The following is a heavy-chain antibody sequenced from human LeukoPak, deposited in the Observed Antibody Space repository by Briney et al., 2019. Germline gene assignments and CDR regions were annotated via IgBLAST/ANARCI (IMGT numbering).Heavy chain of an antibody. J-gene: IGHJ4*01. CDR2: IYQSGST. V-gene: IGHV4-38-2*02. CDR3: ARLAWGRLDY. CDR1: GYSISSGYY. D-gene: IGHD3-16*01. Sequence: SETLSLTCSVSGYSISSGYYWGWIRQPPGKGLEWIGSIYQSGSTYYNPSLKSRVTISVDTSRNQFSLKLSSVTAADTAVYYCARLAWGRLDY.